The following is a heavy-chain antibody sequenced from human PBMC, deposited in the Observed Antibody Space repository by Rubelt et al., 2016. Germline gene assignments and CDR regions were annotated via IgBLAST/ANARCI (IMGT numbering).Heavy chain of an antibody. J-gene: IGHJ4*02. CDR2: ISGSGGST. V-gene: IGHV3-23*01. CDR1: GFTFSSYA. Sequence: LSCAASGFTFSSYAMSWVRQAPGKGLEWVSAISGSGGSTYYADSVKGRFTISRDNSKNTLYLQMNSLRAEDTAVYYCAKGGGYDYVRWVDYWGQGTLVTVSS. CDR3: AKGGGYDYVRWVDY. D-gene: IGHD3-16*01.